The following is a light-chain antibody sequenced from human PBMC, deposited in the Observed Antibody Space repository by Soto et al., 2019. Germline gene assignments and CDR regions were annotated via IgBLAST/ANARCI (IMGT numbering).Light chain of an antibody. CDR3: RSYAGSNNVV. CDR1: SSDVGGYNY. CDR2: EVS. J-gene: IGLJ2*01. Sequence: QSALSQPPSASGSPGQSVTISCTGTSSDVGGYNYVSWYQQHPGKAPKLMIYEVSKRPSGVPDRFSGSKSGNTASLTVSGLQPEDDSNYYCRSYAGSNNVVFGGGTKVTVL. V-gene: IGLV2-8*01.